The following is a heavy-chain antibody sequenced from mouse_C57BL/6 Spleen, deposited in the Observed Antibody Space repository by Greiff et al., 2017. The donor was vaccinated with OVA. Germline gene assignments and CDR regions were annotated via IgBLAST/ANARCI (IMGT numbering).Heavy chain of an antibody. CDR1: GFTFSSYG. V-gene: IGHV5-6*01. Sequence: EVMLVESGGDLVKPGGSLKLSCAASGFTFSSYGMSWVRQTPDKRLEWVATISSGGSYTYYPDSVKGRFTISRDNAKNTLYLQMSSLKSEDTAMYYCARYYYGSSYDYYAMDYWGQGTSVTVSS. J-gene: IGHJ4*01. D-gene: IGHD1-1*01. CDR2: ISSGGSYT. CDR3: ARYYYGSSYDYYAMDY.